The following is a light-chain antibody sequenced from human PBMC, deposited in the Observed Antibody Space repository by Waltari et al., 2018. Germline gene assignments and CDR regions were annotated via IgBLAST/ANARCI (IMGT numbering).Light chain of an antibody. CDR3: AAWDASLSAWL. CDR1: SPNIRSNY. Sequence: QSVLTQPPSASGTPGQRVTISCSGSSPNIRSNYVYWYQHLPGTAPKLLIYRNNQRPSGVPGRFSGSKSDTSASLAISGLRSEDEADYYCAAWDASLSAWLFGGGTKVTVL. V-gene: IGLV1-47*01. J-gene: IGLJ3*02. CDR2: RNN.